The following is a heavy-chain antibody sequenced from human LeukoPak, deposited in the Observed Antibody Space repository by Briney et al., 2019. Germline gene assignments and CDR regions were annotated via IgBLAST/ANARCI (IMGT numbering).Heavy chain of an antibody. V-gene: IGHV3-23*01. CDR1: GFTFSSYA. D-gene: IGHD4-23*01. CDR2: ISGSGGST. CDR3: AKDQATVVTQGDY. Sequence: GGSLRLSCAASGFTFSSYAMSWVRQAPGQGLEWVSAISGSGGSTYYADSVKGRFTITRDNSKNTLYLQMNSLRAEDTAVYYCAKDQATVVTQGDYWGQGTLVTVSS. J-gene: IGHJ4*02.